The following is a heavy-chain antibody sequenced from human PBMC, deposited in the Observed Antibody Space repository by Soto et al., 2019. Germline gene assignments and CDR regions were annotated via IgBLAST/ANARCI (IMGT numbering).Heavy chain of an antibody. D-gene: IGHD3-10*01. CDR2: FDPEDGET. CDR3: ATDMLARDGSGSHLHDAFDI. V-gene: IGHV1-24*01. J-gene: IGHJ3*02. CDR1: GYTLTELS. Sequence: ASVKVSCKVSGYTLTELSMHWVRQAPGKGLEWMGGFDPEDGETIYAQKFQGRVTMTEDTSTDTAYMELSSLRSEDTAVYYCATDMLARDGSGSHLHDAFDIWGQGTMVTVS.